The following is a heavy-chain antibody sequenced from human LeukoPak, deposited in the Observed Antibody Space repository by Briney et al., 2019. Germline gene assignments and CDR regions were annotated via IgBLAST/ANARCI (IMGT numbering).Heavy chain of an antibody. CDR1: GGSFSGYY. CDR3: AXXXXDFWSGYLYYFDY. V-gene: IGHV4-34*01. CDR2: INHSGST. Sequence: SETLSLTCAVYGGSFSGYYWSWIRQPPGKGLEWIGEINHSGSTNYNPSLKSRVTISVDTSKNQFSLKLSSVTAADTAVYYCAXXXXDFWSGYLYYFDYWGQGTLVTVSS. J-gene: IGHJ4*02. D-gene: IGHD3-3*01.